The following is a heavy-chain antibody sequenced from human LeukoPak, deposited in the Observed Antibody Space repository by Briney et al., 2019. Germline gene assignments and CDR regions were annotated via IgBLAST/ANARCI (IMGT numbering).Heavy chain of an antibody. Sequence: ARGSLRLSCTGSGFTLNDYYMSWVRQAPGKGLEWLSFISAGGYPIYYADSVRGRFTISRDTAKNSLYLQMTSLRVEDTAVYYCVMTAGPPTDHWGQGALVTVSS. CDR3: VMTAGPPTDH. V-gene: IGHV3-11*04. CDR1: GFTLNDYY. J-gene: IGHJ4*01. CDR2: ISAGGYPI.